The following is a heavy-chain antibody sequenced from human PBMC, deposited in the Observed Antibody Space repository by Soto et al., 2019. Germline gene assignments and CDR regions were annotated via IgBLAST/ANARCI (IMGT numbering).Heavy chain of an antibody. CDR1: GFRFTRYW. V-gene: IGHV5-51*01. CDR2: IYPGDSDT. J-gene: IGHJ6*03. Sequence: PGESLKISCKVSGFRFTRYWIGWVRQMPGKGLELMGIIYPGDSDTRYSSSFEGQVIISVDRSINTAYLQWSSLKASDSAIYYCASTHCSSPSCYYDSHYMDVWGKGTTVTVSS. D-gene: IGHD2-2*01. CDR3: ASTHCSSPSCYYDSHYMDV.